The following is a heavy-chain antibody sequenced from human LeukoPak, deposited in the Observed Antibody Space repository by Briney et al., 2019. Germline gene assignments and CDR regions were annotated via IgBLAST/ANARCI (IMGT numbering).Heavy chain of an antibody. CDR3: AKTLGEFTSAFDI. CDR1: GFTFSSYA. D-gene: IGHD3-3*01. V-gene: IGHV3-23*01. CDR2: ISVSGGST. Sequence: GGSLRLSCAASGFTFSSYAMSWVRQAPGKGLEWVSAISVSGGSTYYADSVKGRFTVSRDNSKNTLYLQMNSLRAEDTAVYYCAKTLGEFTSAFDIWGQGTMVTVSS. J-gene: IGHJ3*02.